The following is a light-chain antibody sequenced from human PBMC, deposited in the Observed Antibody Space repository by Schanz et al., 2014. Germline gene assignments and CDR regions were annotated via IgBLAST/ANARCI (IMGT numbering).Light chain of an antibody. V-gene: IGKV1-16*01. J-gene: IGKJ2*01. CDR2: DAS. CDR3: QHET. Sequence: DIQMTQSPSTLSASVGDRVTITCRASQAIRDHLAWLQQKPGKAPKVLIYDASSLGSGVPSRFSGSGSGTEFTLTITSLQPDDFATYYCQHETFGQGTKLEIK. CDR1: QAIRDH.